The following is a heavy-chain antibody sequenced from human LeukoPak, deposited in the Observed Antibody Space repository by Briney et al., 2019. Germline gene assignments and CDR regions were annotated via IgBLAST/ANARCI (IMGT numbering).Heavy chain of an antibody. D-gene: IGHD3-10*01. CDR3: ARTGRHFYGSGSDDRPWPDGMDV. J-gene: IGHJ6*02. Sequence: SETLSLICTVSDGSINDYYWTWIRQPPGKELEWIGYIYYTGSTNYNPSLQSRVTISVDTSKNQFSLSLRSVCAADTAVYYCARTGRHFYGSGSDDRPWPDGMDVWGQGTTVTVSS. CDR1: DGSINDYY. CDR2: IYYTGST. V-gene: IGHV4-59*01.